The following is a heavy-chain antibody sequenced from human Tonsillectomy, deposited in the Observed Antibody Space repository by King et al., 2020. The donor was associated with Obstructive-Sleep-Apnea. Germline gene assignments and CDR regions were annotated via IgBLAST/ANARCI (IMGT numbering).Heavy chain of an antibody. CDR2: ISGSGGST. CDR1: GFTFSSYA. D-gene: IGHD3-10*01. Sequence: VQLVESGGGLVQPGGSLRLSCAASGFTFSSYAMSWVRQAPGKGLEWVSAISGSGGSTYYADSVKGRFTISRDNSKNTLYLQMNSLRAEDTAVYYSAKDVYYYGSGSHPTFDPWGQGTLVTVSS. J-gene: IGHJ5*02. V-gene: IGHV3-23*04. CDR3: AKDVYYYGSGSHPTFDP.